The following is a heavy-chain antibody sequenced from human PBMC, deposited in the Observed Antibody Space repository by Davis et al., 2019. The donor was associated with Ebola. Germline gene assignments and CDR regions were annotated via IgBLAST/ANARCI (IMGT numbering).Heavy chain of an antibody. V-gene: IGHV1-18*01. CDR2: VSGYTGNT. J-gene: IGHJ4*02. CDR3: ARGPYFDY. Sequence: ASVKVSCKTSGYIFSSYVITWVRQAPGQGLEWMGWVSGYTGNTFYAQKFQGRVSITTDAFTTTAYLELRSLRSDDTAVYFCARGPYFDYWGQGTLVTVSS. CDR1: GYIFSSYV.